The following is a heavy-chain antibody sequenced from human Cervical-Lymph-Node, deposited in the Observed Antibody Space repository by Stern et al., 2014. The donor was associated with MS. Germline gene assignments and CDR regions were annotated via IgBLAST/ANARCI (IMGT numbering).Heavy chain of an antibody. D-gene: IGHD1-26*01. J-gene: IGHJ3*02. CDR2: INPSGGST. CDR1: GYTFTSYY. CDR3: ARVGWELLDAFDI. V-gene: IGHV1-46*01. Sequence: VQLVESGAEVKKPGASVKVSCKASGYTFTSYYMHWVRQAPGQGLEWLGIINPSGGSTSYAQKFQGRVTMTRDTSTSTVYMELSSLRSEDTAVYYCARVGWELLDAFDIWGEGTMVTVSS.